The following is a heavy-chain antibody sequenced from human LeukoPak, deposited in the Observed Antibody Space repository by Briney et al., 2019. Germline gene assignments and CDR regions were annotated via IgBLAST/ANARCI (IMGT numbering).Heavy chain of an antibody. V-gene: IGHV3-23*01. CDR3: AKGLPYESRAYYDRLFDE. Sequence: GGPLRLSCAASGFIVNNKYMTWVRQAPGKGPEWVSIISGGGDTTFYTDSVKGRFTISRDNSKNTLYLQMNSLRVEDTAVYYCAKGLPYESRAYYDRLFDEWGQGTLVTVSS. J-gene: IGHJ4*02. CDR2: ISGGGDTT. D-gene: IGHD3-22*01. CDR1: GFIVNNKY.